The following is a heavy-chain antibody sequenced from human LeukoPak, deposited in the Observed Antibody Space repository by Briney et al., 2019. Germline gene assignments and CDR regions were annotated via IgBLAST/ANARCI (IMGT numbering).Heavy chain of an antibody. V-gene: IGHV4-59*01. D-gene: IGHD1-26*01. J-gene: IGHJ5*02. CDR3: ARDGGEVGANTWFDP. CDR1: GDSFSRFL. CDR2: INYRGNT. Sequence: PSETLSLTCTVSGDSFSRFLWSWIRQPPGKGLEWIGYINYRGNTNYNPSLKSRVTISVDTSKNQFSLKLTSMTAADTAVYYCARDGGEVGANTWFDPWGQGTLVTVSS.